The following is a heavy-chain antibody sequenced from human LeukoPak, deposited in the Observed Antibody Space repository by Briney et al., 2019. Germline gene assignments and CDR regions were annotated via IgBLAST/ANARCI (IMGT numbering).Heavy chain of an antibody. Sequence: IPSETLCLTCTVSGGSISSGDYSWRWIRQPPGKGLEWIGYIYYSGSTYYNPSLKSRVTISVDTSKNQFSLRLSSVTAADTAVYYCARAGFGIDFWGQGTLVTVSS. V-gene: IGHV4-30-4*08. D-gene: IGHD3-10*01. CDR2: IYYSGST. CDR1: GGSISSGDYS. CDR3: ARAGFGIDF. J-gene: IGHJ4*02.